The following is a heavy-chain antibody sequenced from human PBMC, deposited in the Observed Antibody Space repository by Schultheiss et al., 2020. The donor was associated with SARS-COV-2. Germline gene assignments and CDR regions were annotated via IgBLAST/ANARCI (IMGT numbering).Heavy chain of an antibody. CDR1: GYTFTHFG. CDR2: ITPFNGDT. CDR3: ARGVWFGELLDSGDY. D-gene: IGHD3-10*01. Sequence: ASVKVSCKASGYTFTHFGLSWVRQAPGQGLEWMGCITPFNGDTKYVQQLQGRLTITRDTSTTTAYMELTDLTSDDTAVYYCARGVWFGELLDSGDYWGQGTLVTVSS. V-gene: IGHV1-18*04. J-gene: IGHJ4*02.